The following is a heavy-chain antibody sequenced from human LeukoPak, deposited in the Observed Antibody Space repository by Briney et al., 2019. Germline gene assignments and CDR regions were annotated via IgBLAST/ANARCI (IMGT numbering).Heavy chain of an antibody. CDR2: ISGSGGST. Sequence: GGSLRLSCAASGFTFSSYAMSWVRQAPGKGLEWVSAISGSGGSTYYADSVKGRFTISRDNSKNTLYLQMNSLRAEDTAVYYCAKGLLKYQLLSYFDPRGQGTLVTVSS. D-gene: IGHD2-2*01. V-gene: IGHV3-23*01. CDR3: AKGLLKYQLLSYFDP. CDR1: GFTFSSYA. J-gene: IGHJ5*02.